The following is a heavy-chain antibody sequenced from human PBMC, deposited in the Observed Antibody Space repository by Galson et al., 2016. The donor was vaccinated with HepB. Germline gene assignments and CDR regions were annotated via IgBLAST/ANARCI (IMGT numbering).Heavy chain of an antibody. CDR3: ATVPILGAVARYLDY. CDR1: GFTFSSYG. D-gene: IGHD3-3*01. CDR2: IWYDGSNK. J-gene: IGHJ4*02. Sequence: SLRLSCAASGFTFSSYGMHWVRQAPGKGLEWVAVIWYDGSNKYYADSVKGRFTISRDNSKNTLYLQMNSLRVEDTAVYYCATVPILGAVARYLDYWGQGTLVTVSS. V-gene: IGHV3-33*01.